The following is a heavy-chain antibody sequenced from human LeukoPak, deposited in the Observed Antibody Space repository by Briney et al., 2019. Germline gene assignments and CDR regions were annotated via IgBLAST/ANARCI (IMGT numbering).Heavy chain of an antibody. CDR1: GFTFDDYT. CDR2: ISWDGGST. J-gene: IGHJ4*02. CDR3: AKVLDCSSTSCKDY. D-gene: IGHD2-2*01. Sequence: PGGSLRLSCAASGFTFDDYTMHWVRQAPGKGLEWVSLISWDGGSTYYADSVKGRFTISRDNSKNSLYLQMNSLRTEDTALYYCAKVLDCSSTSCKDYWGQGTLVTVSS. V-gene: IGHV3-43*01.